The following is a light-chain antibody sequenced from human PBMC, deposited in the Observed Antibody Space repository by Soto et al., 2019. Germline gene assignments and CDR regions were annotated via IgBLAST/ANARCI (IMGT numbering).Light chain of an antibody. V-gene: IGKV1-27*01. CDR1: RDISSS. CDR2: AAS. J-gene: IGKJ2*01. Sequence: DVRMTQSPSSLSASVGDRVTITCRASRDISSSLAWYQQKPGNVPKLLIYAASTLHAGVQSRFSGSGSGTFFTLTINSLPPEDVATDYCQKYNIALHTFGRGTRLEIK. CDR3: QKYNIALHT.